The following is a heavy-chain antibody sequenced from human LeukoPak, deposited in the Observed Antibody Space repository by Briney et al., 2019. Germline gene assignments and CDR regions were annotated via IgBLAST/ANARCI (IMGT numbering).Heavy chain of an antibody. Sequence: GGSLRLSCAASGFTFSSYAMNWVRQAPGRGLEWVSYISDSGSNIYYTDSVKGRFTMSRDNAKKSLYLQMNSLRAEDTAVYYCARAKFDSSGYYYRGFDIWGQGTMVTVSS. V-gene: IGHV3-48*04. D-gene: IGHD3-22*01. CDR1: GFTFSSYA. J-gene: IGHJ3*02. CDR2: ISDSGSNI. CDR3: ARAKFDSSGYYYRGFDI.